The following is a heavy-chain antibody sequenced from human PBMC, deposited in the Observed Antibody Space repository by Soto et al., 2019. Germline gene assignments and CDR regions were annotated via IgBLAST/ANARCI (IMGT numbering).Heavy chain of an antibody. D-gene: IGHD3-22*01. CDR2: ITATGDRT. Sequence: PGGSLRLSCADSGFRFSSYSMSWVRQTPGKGLEWVAAITATGDRTYYAGSVTGRFTISRDNSKKTHYLQMTSLRAEDTAMYYCATMNGYFEYWGQGTPFTVSS. J-gene: IGHJ4*02. CDR3: ATMNGYFEY. CDR1: GFRFSSYS. V-gene: IGHV3-23*01.